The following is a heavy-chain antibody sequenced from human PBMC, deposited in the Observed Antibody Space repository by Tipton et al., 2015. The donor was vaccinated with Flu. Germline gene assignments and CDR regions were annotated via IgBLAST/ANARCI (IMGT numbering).Heavy chain of an antibody. D-gene: IGHD2-2*01. V-gene: IGHV4-59*08. Sequence: TLSLTCSVSGGSINSSYWSWIRQSPGKGLEWIGNIQYSGHTNYNPSLKSRVSISLDTSKNQFSLELSSVTTADTAVYYCARGARIPYYFNYWGPGTLVTVSS. J-gene: IGHJ4*02. CDR3: ARGARIPYYFNY. CDR1: GGSINSSY. CDR2: IQYSGHT.